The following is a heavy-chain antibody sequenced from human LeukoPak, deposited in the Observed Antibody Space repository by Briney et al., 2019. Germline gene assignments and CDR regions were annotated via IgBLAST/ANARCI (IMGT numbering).Heavy chain of an antibody. J-gene: IGHJ6*03. Sequence: SETLSLTCTVSGAAITDYYWSWIRQAPGKGLEFIGYTYNSEITNYNPSLTSRVTMSVDTSKNQFSLKLKSMTAADTAVYYCAKGGGSSFRGDYYYYYMDAWGKGTTVTVSS. CDR1: GAAITDYY. V-gene: IGHV4-59*01. D-gene: IGHD2-15*01. CDR2: TYNSEIT. CDR3: AKGGGSSFRGDYYYYYMDA.